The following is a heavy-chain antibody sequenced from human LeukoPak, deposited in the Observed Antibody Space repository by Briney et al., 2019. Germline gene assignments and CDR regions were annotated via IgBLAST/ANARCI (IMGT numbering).Heavy chain of an antibody. CDR2: IYTSGST. CDR3: ARVGIAVASPFFDY. V-gene: IGHV4-4*07. J-gene: IGHJ4*02. CDR1: GGSISSYY. Sequence: PSETLSLTCTVSGGSISSYYWSWIRQPAGKGLEWIGRIYTSGSTNYNPSLKSRVTMSVDTSKNQFSLKLSSVTAADTAVYYCARVGIAVASPFFDYWGQGTLVTVSS. D-gene: IGHD6-19*01.